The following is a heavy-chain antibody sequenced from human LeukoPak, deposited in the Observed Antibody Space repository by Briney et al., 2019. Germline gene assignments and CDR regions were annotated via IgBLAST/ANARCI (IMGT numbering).Heavy chain of an antibody. D-gene: IGHD3-22*01. J-gene: IGHJ4*02. V-gene: IGHV3-23*01. Sequence: QTGGSLRLSCAASGFTFSSYAMSWVRQAPGKGLEWVSAISGSGGSTYYADSVKGRFTISRDNSKNTLYLQMNSLRAEDTAVYYCAKAFIFTYYYDSSGYYPFDYWGQGTLVTVSS. CDR1: GFTFSSYA. CDR2: ISGSGGST. CDR3: AKAFIFTYYYDSSGYYPFDY.